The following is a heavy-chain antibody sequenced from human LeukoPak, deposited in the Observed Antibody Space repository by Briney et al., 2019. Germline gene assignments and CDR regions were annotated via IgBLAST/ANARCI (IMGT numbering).Heavy chain of an antibody. D-gene: IGHD5-24*01. V-gene: IGHV4-59*01. CDR2: IHYSGST. Sequence: SETLSLTCTVAGGSISSYYWSWIRQPPGKGLEWIGYIHYSGSTNYNPSLKSRVTISVDTSKNQFSLKLRSVTAADTAVYYCAREAREGHVFDIWGQGTMVTVSS. CDR3: AREAREGHVFDI. J-gene: IGHJ3*02. CDR1: GGSISSYY.